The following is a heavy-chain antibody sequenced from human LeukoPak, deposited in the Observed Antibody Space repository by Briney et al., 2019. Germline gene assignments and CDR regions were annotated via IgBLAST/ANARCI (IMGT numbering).Heavy chain of an antibody. CDR1: GYTFTSYG. CDR2: ISAYNGNT. V-gene: IGHV1-18*01. Sequence: ASVKVSCKASGYTFTSYGISWVRQAPGQGLEWMGWISAYNGNTNYAQKLQGRVTMTTDTSTSTAYMELRSLRSDDTAVYYCARDFTPGYSSGWYERSAVFRMSYWGQGTLVTVSS. J-gene: IGHJ4*02. CDR3: ARDFTPGYSSGWYERSAVFRMSY. D-gene: IGHD6-19*01.